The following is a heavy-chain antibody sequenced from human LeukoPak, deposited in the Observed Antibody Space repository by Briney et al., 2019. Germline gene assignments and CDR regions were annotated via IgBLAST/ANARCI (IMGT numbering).Heavy chain of an antibody. CDR2: IIPILGIA. J-gene: IGHJ4*02. D-gene: IGHD5-18*01. CDR1: GGTFSSYT. Sequence: SVKVSCKASGGTFSSYTISWVRQAPRQGLEWMGRIIPILGIANYAQKFQGRVTITADKSTSTAYMELSSLRSEDTAVYYCATGYSYGLPFDYWGQGTLVTVSS. CDR3: ATGYSYGLPFDY. V-gene: IGHV1-69*02.